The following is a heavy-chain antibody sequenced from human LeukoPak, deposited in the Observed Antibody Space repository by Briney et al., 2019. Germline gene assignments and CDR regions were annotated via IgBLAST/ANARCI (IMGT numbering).Heavy chain of an antibody. CDR3: AKAATYFYGSVTYDWFES. CDR1: GFTFSSYW. D-gene: IGHD3-10*01. CDR2: INSDGSST. V-gene: IGHV3-74*01. Sequence: GGSLRLSCAASGFTFSSYWMHWVRQAPGKGLVWVSRINSDGSSTSYADSVRDRFTISRDNGKNTIYLQMNSLRVDDTAIYYCAKAATYFYGSVTYDWFESWGQGTLVTVSS. J-gene: IGHJ5*01.